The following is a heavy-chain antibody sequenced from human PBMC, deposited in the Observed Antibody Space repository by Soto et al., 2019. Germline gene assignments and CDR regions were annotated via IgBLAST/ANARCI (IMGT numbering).Heavy chain of an antibody. J-gene: IGHJ3*02. V-gene: IGHV6-1*01. CDR2: TYYRSKWYN. CDR1: GDSVSSNSAA. D-gene: IGHD3-22*01. CDR3: ARVRDYYDSSGYYSGPEDAFDI. Sequence: SQTLSLTXAISGDSVSSNSAAWNWIRQSPSRGLEWLGRTYYRSKWYNDYAVSVKSRITINPDTSKNQFSLQLNSVTPEDTAVYYCARVRDYYDSSGYYSGPEDAFDIWGQGTMVTVSS.